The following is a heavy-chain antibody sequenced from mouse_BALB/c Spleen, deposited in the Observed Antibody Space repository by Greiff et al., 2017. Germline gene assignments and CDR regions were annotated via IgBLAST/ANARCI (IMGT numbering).Heavy chain of an antibody. J-gene: IGHJ4*01. CDR3: ARDGMVTTGNYYAMDY. CDR1: GFTFSDYY. CDR2: ISDGGSYT. Sequence: EVMLVESGGGLVKPGGSLKLSCAASGFTFSDYYMYWVRQTPEKRLEWVATISDGGSYTYYPDSVKGRFTISRDNAKNNLYLQMSSLKSEDTAMYYCARDGMVTTGNYYAMDYWGQGTSVTVSS. D-gene: IGHD2-3*01. V-gene: IGHV5-4*02.